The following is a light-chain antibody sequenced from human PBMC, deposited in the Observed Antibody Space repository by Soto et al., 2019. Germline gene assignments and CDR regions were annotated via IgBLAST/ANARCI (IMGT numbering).Light chain of an antibody. V-gene: IGKV2-28*01. Sequence: DIVMTQSPLSLPVTPGEPAFISCRSSQRLLHSKGYNYLDWYLQKPGQSPQLLIYLGSNRASGVPDRFNGSGSGTDFTLKISRVEAEDVGVYYCMQALQTPPTFGQGTRLEIK. J-gene: IGKJ5*01. CDR3: MQALQTPPT. CDR1: QRLLHSKGYNY. CDR2: LGS.